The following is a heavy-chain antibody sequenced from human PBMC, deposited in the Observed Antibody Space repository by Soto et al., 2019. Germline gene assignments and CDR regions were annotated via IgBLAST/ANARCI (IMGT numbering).Heavy chain of an antibody. CDR2: IYPGDSDA. V-gene: IGHV5-51*01. D-gene: IGHD3-9*01. Sequence: GESLKISCKSSGYSFTDYWIGWVRQMPGKGLEWMGIIYPGDSDARYSPSFQGQVTISVDTSINTAFLRWDSLTASDTAMYYCARQADYNILTGYFYYFDYWGQGSLVTVSS. CDR1: GYSFTDYW. CDR3: ARQADYNILTGYFYYFDY. J-gene: IGHJ4*02.